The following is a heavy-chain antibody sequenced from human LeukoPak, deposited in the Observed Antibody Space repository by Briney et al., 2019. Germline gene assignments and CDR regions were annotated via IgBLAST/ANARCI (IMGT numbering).Heavy chain of an antibody. D-gene: IGHD4-17*01. Sequence: ASVKVSCKASGYTFTGYYMHWVRQAPGQGLEWMGWINPNSGGTNYAQKFQGRVTMTRDTSISTAYMELSRLRSDDTAVYCCARELIMTTVTRDYWGQGTLVTVSS. V-gene: IGHV1-2*02. CDR2: INPNSGGT. J-gene: IGHJ4*02. CDR3: ARELIMTTVTRDY. CDR1: GYTFTGYY.